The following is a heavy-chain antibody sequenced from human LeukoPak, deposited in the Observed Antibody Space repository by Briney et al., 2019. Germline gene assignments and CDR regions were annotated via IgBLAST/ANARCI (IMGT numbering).Heavy chain of an antibody. V-gene: IGHV3-21*06. Sequence: GGSLRLSCTASGFTFSGYSLNWVRQAPGKGLEWFSTTSRRGSYVYYADKVKGRFTISRDKAKNSLYLQMNSLRAEDTAVYYCARSASEFWSGYRADNYMDVWGKGTTVTVSS. CDR1: GFTFSGYS. CDR3: ARSASEFWSGYRADNYMDV. CDR2: TSRRGSYV. D-gene: IGHD3-3*01. J-gene: IGHJ6*03.